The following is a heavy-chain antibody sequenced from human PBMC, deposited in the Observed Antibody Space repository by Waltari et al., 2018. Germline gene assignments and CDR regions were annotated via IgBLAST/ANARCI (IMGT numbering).Heavy chain of an antibody. Sequence: QVQLVESGGAVVQPGGSLRLSCVASGVTLRDYGMNWVRQAPGKGLEWVTFIQFDGSRKYYVDSVTGRFTISRDNSKSTLYLQMDSLRVDDMAVYYCAKDFPGYKWGQGTLVTVSS. CDR3: AKDFPGYK. D-gene: IGHD5-18*01. V-gene: IGHV3-30*02. J-gene: IGHJ4*02. CDR2: IQFDGSRK. CDR1: GVTLRDYG.